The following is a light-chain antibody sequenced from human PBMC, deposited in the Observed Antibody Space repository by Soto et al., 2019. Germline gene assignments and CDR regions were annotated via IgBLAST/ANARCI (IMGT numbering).Light chain of an antibody. J-gene: IGKJ5*01. CDR1: HSVLYSSNNKNY. CDR2: WAS. Sequence: DIVMTQSPDSLAVSLGERATINCKSSHSVLYSSNNKNYLAWYQHKPVQPPKLLIYWASARESGVPDRFSGSWSGTDFTLSISSVQAADVAIYYWQEYYESPPFTFGQGTRLEIK. CDR3: QEYYESPPFT. V-gene: IGKV4-1*01.